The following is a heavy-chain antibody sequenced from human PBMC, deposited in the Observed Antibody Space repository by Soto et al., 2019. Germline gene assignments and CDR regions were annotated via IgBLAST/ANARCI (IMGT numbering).Heavy chain of an antibody. D-gene: IGHD5-12*01. CDR2: ISYDGSNK. J-gene: IGHJ4*02. CDR3: AKLWVATTHFDY. CDR1: GFTFSSYG. V-gene: IGHV3-30*18. Sequence: GGSLRLSCAASGFTFSSYGMHWVRQAPGKGLEWVAVISYDGSNKYYADSVKGRFTISRDNSKNTLYLQMNSLRAEDTAVYYCAKLWVATTHFDYWGQGTLVTVSS.